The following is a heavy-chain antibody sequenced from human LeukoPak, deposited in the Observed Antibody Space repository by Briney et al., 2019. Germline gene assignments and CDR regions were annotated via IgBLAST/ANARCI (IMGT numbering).Heavy chain of an antibody. V-gene: IGHV4-38-2*02. J-gene: IGHJ5*02. CDR2: IYHSGST. D-gene: IGHD3-3*01. Sequence: PSETLSLTCTVSGYSISSGYYWGWIRQPPGKGLEWIGSIYHSGSTYYNPSLKSRVTISVDTSKNRFSLKLSSVTAADTAVYYCARDHYDFWSGYYVAAGFDPWGQGTLVTVSS. CDR1: GYSISSGYY. CDR3: ARDHYDFWSGYYVAAGFDP.